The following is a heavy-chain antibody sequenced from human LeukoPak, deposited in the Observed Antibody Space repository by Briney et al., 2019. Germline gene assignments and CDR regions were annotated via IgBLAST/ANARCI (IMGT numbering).Heavy chain of an antibody. D-gene: IGHD2/OR15-2a*01. Sequence: SETLSLTCTVSGGSISSSRYYWGWIRQPPGKGLEWIGKIYYSGSTYYNSSLKSRVTISVDTSKNQFSLKLSSVTAADTAVYYCARDDPNKYYFDYWGQGTLVTVSS. J-gene: IGHJ4*02. V-gene: IGHV4-39*02. CDR2: IYYSGST. CDR3: ARDDPNKYYFDY. CDR1: GGSISSSRYY.